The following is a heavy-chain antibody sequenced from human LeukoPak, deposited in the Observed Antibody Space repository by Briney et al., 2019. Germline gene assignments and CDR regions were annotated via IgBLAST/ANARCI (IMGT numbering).Heavy chain of an antibody. CDR3: ARGISVQSGY. J-gene: IGHJ4*02. CDR2: INTDGSSI. V-gene: IGHV3-74*01. D-gene: IGHD1-14*01. CDR1: GITFSNYW. Sequence: PGGSLRLSCAASGITFSNYWIYWVRQAPGKGLVWVSRINTDGSSISYADSVKGRFTISRDNAKNTVYLQMNSLRAEDTAVYYCARGISVQSGYWGQGTLVTVSS.